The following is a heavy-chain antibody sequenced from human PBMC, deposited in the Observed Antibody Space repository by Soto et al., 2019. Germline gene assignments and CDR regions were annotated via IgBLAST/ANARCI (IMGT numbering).Heavy chain of an antibody. CDR1: GFTFSNYV. Sequence: GGSLRLSCAASGFTFSNYVMHWVRQAPGKGLVWVAVISHDESNKHYADSVKGRFTISRDNAKNTVYLQMNSLSAEDTAVYYCARGMDRAMVSFFIYWGQGTQVTVSS. CDR2: ISHDESNK. D-gene: IGHD5-18*01. V-gene: IGHV3-30-3*01. CDR3: ARGMDRAMVSFFIY. J-gene: IGHJ4*02.